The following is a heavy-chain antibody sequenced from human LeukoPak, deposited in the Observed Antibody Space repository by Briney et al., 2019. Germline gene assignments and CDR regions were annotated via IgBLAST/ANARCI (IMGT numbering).Heavy chain of an antibody. Sequence: GGSLRLSCAASGFTFGSYEMNWVRQAPGKGLEGVSYIGSSGYSIYYADSVKGRFTISRDNAKNSLYLQMNSLTAEDTAVYYCVRDKGDGYNYGYWGQGTLVTVSS. V-gene: IGHV3-48*03. CDR3: VRDKGDGYNYGY. J-gene: IGHJ4*02. CDR1: GFTFGSYE. D-gene: IGHD5-24*01. CDR2: IGSSGYSI.